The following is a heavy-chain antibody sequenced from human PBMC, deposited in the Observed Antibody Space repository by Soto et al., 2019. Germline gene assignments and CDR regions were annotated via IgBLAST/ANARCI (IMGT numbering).Heavy chain of an antibody. Sequence: SGPTLVNPTQTLTLTCTFSGFSLSTSGMCVSWIRQPPGKALEWLALIDWDDDKYYSTSLKTRLTISKDTSKNQVVLTMTNMDPVDTATYYCARIQRGYSYGVFDYWGQGTLVTVSS. D-gene: IGHD5-18*01. CDR2: IDWDDDK. CDR3: ARIQRGYSYGVFDY. CDR1: GFSLSTSGMC. V-gene: IGHV2-70*01. J-gene: IGHJ4*02.